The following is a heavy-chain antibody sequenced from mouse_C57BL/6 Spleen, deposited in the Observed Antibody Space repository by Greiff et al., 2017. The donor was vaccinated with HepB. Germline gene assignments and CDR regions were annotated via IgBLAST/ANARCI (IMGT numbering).Heavy chain of an antibody. D-gene: IGHD1-1*02. CDR3: ARQGGYYADY. V-gene: IGHV5-17*01. CDR1: GFTFSDYG. Sequence: EVKLVESGGGLVKPGGSLKLSCAASGFTFSDYGMHWVRQAPEKGLEWVAYISSGSSTIYYTDTVKGRFTISRDNAKNTLFLQMTSLGAEDTAMYYCARQGGYYADYWGQGTTLTVSS. CDR2: ISSGSSTI. J-gene: IGHJ2*01.